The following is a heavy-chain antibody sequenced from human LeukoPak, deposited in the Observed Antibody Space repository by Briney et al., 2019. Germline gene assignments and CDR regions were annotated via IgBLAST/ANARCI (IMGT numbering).Heavy chain of an antibody. CDR2: INHSGST. J-gene: IGHJ3*02. D-gene: IGHD3-9*01. CDR1: GGSFSGYY. CDR3: ARGDPLRYFDWLLRYDAFDI. V-gene: IGHV4-34*01. Sequence: SETLSLTCAVYGGSFSGYYWSWIRQPPGKGLEWIGEINHSGSTNYNPPLKSRVTISVDTSKNQFSLKLSSVTAADTAVYYCARGDPLRYFDWLLRYDAFDIWGQGTMVTVSS.